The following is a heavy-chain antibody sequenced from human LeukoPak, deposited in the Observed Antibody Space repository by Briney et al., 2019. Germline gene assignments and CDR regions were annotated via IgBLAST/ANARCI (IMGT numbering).Heavy chain of an antibody. CDR3: ARYDVGYFGY. J-gene: IGHJ4*02. CDR2: ISSSSSST. Sequence: GGSLRLSCAASGFTFSSYSMNWVRQAPGRGLEWVSYISSSSSSTHYADSVKGRFTISRDNAKNSLYLQMNSLRAEDTAVYYCARYDVGYFGYWGQGTLVTVSS. CDR1: GFTFSSYS. V-gene: IGHV3-48*01. D-gene: IGHD1-1*01.